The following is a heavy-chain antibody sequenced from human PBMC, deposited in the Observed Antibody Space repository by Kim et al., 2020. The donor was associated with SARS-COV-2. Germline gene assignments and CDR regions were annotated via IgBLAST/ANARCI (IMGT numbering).Heavy chain of an antibody. CDR3: ATRWPRAFDV. V-gene: IGHV4-59*03. D-gene: IGHD2-15*01. CDR1: GGSISSFY. Sequence: SETLSLTCIVSGGSISSFYWTWIRQPPGKGLEWIGNIHSSGSAKYNPSLKSRATISVDTSKNQFSLNLSSVTAADTAVYYCATRWPRAFDVWGQGTMVTVSS. CDR2: IHSSGSA. J-gene: IGHJ3*01.